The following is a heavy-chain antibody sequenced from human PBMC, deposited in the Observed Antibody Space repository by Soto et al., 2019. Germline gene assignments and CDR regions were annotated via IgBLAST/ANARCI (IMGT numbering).Heavy chain of an antibody. V-gene: IGHV3-30-3*01. Sequence: QVQLVESGGGVVQPGRSLRLSCAASGFTFSSYAMHWVRQTPGKGLEWVAVISYDGGDKYYADSVKGRFTISRDNSKNSLYLTMNSLRAEDTSVYYCVRECSLAVVALGYWGQGILVTVSS. J-gene: IGHJ4*02. D-gene: IGHD3-22*01. CDR1: GFTFSSYA. CDR2: ISYDGGDK. CDR3: VRECSLAVVALGY.